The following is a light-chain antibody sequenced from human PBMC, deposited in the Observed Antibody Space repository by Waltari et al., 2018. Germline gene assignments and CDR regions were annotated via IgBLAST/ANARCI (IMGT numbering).Light chain of an antibody. CDR3: QQAYSFPLT. Sequence: DIQMTQSPSSLSASVGDRVTITCRTSQSFSSYLNWYQQKPGKAPKLLIYAASNLRSGVPSRFRGSGSGTDFTLTINSLQPEDFATYYCQQAYSFPLTFGGGTKVEIK. CDR2: AAS. V-gene: IGKV1-39*01. CDR1: QSFSSY. J-gene: IGKJ4*01.